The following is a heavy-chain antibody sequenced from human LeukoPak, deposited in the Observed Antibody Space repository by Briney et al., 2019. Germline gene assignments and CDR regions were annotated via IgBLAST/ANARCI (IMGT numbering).Heavy chain of an antibody. J-gene: IGHJ4*02. CDR3: GRDFWSGYQGGYDY. Sequence: GGSLRLSCAASGFTCSSYWMHWVRQAPGKGLVWVSRINSDGSSTSYADSVKGRFTISRDNAKNTLYLQMNSLRAEDTAVYYCGRDFWSGYQGGYDYWGQGTLVTLSS. CDR1: GFTCSSYW. V-gene: IGHV3-74*01. D-gene: IGHD3-3*01. CDR2: INSDGSST.